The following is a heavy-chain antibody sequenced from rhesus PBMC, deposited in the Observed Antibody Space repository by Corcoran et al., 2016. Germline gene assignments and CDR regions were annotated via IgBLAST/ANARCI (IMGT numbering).Heavy chain of an antibody. CDR1: GYTFIDYY. Sequence: QVQLVQSGAEVKKPGSSVKVSCKASGYTFIDYYMHWVLQAPRQGLVWMGWINPYNGNTKYSQNFQVRVTITRYTSTSTAYMELSSLRSEDTAVYYCARVGYDSGSSEYFEFWGQGALVTVSS. J-gene: IGHJ1*01. D-gene: IGHD3-28*01. CDR3: ARVGYDSGSSEYFEF. V-gene: IGHV1S2*01. CDR2: INPYNGNT.